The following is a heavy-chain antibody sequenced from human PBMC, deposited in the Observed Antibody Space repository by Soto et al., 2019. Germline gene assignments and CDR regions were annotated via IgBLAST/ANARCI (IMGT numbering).Heavy chain of an antibody. CDR3: ARAPYDYVWGSYRYHYFDY. Sequence: ASVKVSCKASGYTFTSYGISWVRQAPGQGLEWMGWISAYNGNTNYAQKLQGRVTMTTDTSTSTAYMVLRSLRSDDTAVYYCARAPYDYVWGSYRYHYFDYWGQGTLVTVSS. V-gene: IGHV1-18*01. CDR1: GYTFTSYG. J-gene: IGHJ4*02. CDR2: ISAYNGNT. D-gene: IGHD3-16*02.